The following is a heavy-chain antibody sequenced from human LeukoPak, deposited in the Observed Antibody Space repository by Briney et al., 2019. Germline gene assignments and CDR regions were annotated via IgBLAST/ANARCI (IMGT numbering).Heavy chain of an antibody. CDR1: GFTVSSYE. J-gene: IGHJ6*02. CDR2: ISSSGSSI. D-gene: IGHD2-2*01. CDR3: ARAPRCSSMSCYRSSFYGMDV. Sequence: PGGSLSLSCAASGFTVSSYEMNWVRQAPGKGLEWVSYISSSGSSIYYADSVTGRFTISRDNAKNSLYLQMTSLRAEDTAVYYCARAPRCSSMSCYRSSFYGMDVWGQGTTVTVSS. V-gene: IGHV3-48*03.